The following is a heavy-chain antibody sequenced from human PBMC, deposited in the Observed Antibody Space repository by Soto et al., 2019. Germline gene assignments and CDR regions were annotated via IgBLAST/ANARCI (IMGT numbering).Heavy chain of an antibody. J-gene: IGHJ6*02. V-gene: IGHV4-30-4*01. Sequence: SETLSLTCTVSGGSISSGDYYWSWIRQPPGKGLEWIGYIYYSGSTYYNPSLKSRVTVSVDTSKNQFSLKLSSVTAADTAVYYCAREGGYSSYYYYYYGMDVWGQGTTVTVSS. CDR3: AREGGYSSYYYYYYGMDV. D-gene: IGHD6-13*01. CDR2: IYYSGST. CDR1: GGSISSGDYY.